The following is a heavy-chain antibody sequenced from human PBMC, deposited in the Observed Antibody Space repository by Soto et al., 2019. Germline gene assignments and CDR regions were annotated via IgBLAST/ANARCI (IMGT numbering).Heavy chain of an antibody. CDR1: GYTFTSYD. J-gene: IGHJ4*02. CDR2: MIPIIGIA. D-gene: IGHD4-4*01. CDR3: ARDSGSDYIFDY. V-gene: IGHV1-69*04. Sequence: GASVEVSCKASGYTFTSYDISWVRQPPGQGLEWMGRMIPIIGIANYEQKSQGRVTITADKSTSTAYMELSSLRSEDTAVYYCARDSGSDYIFDYWGQGTLVTVSS.